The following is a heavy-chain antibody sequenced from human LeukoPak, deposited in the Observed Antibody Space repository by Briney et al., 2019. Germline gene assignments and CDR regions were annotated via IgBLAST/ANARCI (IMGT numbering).Heavy chain of an antibody. J-gene: IGHJ4*02. D-gene: IGHD2-2*01. CDR2: ISDSGDKT. Sequence: GGSLRLSCAASGFTFSSYAMSWVRQAPGKGLECVSAISDSGDKTDYADSVRGRFTIYRDNSKDTLYLQMNSLGAADTAVYYCAKDGGGYCNNSSCWGQGTLVTVSS. V-gene: IGHV3-23*01. CDR3: AKDGGGYCNNSSC. CDR1: GFTFSSYA.